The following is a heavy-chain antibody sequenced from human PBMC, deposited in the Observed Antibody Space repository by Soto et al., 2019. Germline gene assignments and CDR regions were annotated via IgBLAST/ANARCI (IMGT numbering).Heavy chain of an antibody. J-gene: IGHJ4*02. V-gene: IGHV3-23*01. D-gene: IGHD6-19*01. CDR2: ISGSGGNT. CDR3: AKCAGSGCYPDY. CDR1: GFTFSSYA. Sequence: EVQLLESAGGLVQPGGSLSLSCAASGFTFSSYAMRWVRQAPGKGLEWVSAISGSGGNTYYADSVKGRFTISRDNSKNPRFLQLNSLRAEDTAVYYCAKCAGSGCYPDYWGQGTLVTVSS.